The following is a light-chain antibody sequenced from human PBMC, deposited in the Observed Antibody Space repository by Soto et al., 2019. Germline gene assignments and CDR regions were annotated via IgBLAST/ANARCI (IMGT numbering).Light chain of an antibody. CDR3: GTWDSSLSAGV. CDR1: SSNIGNNY. J-gene: IGLJ7*01. CDR2: DNN. Sequence: QSVLTQPPSVSAAPGQKVTISSSGSSSNIGNNYVSWYQQLPGTAPKLLIYDNNKRPSGIPDRFSGSKSGTSATLGITGLQTGDEADYYCGTWDSSLSAGVFGGGTPLTVL. V-gene: IGLV1-51*01.